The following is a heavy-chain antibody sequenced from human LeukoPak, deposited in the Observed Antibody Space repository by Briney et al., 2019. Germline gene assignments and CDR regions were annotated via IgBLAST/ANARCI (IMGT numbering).Heavy chain of an antibody. V-gene: IGHV4-30-2*01. CDR1: GGSISSGGYS. Sequence: SQTLSLTCAVSGGSISSGGYSWSRIRQPPGKGLEWIGYIYHSGSTYYNPSLKSRVTISVDRSKNQFSLKLSSVTAADTAVYYCARGVHDVRGAHYYYGMDVWGQGTTVTVSS. D-gene: IGHD3-10*01. J-gene: IGHJ6*02. CDR2: IYHSGST. CDR3: ARGVHDVRGAHYYYGMDV.